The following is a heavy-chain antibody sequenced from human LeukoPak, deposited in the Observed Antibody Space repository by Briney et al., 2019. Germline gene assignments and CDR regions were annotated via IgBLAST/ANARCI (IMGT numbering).Heavy chain of an antibody. CDR3: ARAGPSDIVVVPAATGFYGMDV. Sequence: ASVKVSCKASGYTFTSYYMHWVRQAPGQGLEWMGIINPSGGSTSYAQKFQGRVTMTRDTSTSTVYMELNSLRSEDTAVYYCARAGPSDIVVVPAATGFYGMDVWGQGTTVTVSS. J-gene: IGHJ6*02. CDR2: INPSGGST. V-gene: IGHV1-46*01. CDR1: GYTFTSYY. D-gene: IGHD2-2*01.